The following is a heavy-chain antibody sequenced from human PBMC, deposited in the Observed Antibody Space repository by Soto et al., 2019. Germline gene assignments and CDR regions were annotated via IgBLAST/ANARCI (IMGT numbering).Heavy chain of an antibody. Sequence: ASVKVSGKASGYTVTNYAIHWVGQGPGQRLEWMGWINAGNGKTKYSQKFQGRVTMTRDTSASTAYMELSSLRSEDTAVYYCARDGAVAGNTNFDYWGQGTLVTVSS. CDR1: GYTVTNYA. V-gene: IGHV1-3*01. CDR3: ARDGAVAGNTNFDY. D-gene: IGHD6-19*01. CDR2: INAGNGKT. J-gene: IGHJ4*02.